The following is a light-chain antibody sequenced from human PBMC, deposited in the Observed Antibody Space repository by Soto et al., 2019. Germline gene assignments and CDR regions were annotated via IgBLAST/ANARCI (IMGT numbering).Light chain of an antibody. CDR3: QQRSYWLT. CDR1: QSVASY. CDR2: DAS. J-gene: IGKJ4*01. V-gene: IGKV3-11*01. Sequence: ETVLTQSPATLSLSPGERATLSCRASQSVASYLAWYQQKPGQAPRLLIYDASNRATGIPARFSGSGSGTDFTLTISSLESEDFAVYYCQQRSYWLTFGGGTKVDIK.